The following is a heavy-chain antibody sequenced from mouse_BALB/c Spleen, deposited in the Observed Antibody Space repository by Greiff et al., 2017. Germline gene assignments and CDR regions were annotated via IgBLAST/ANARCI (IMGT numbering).Heavy chain of an antibody. J-gene: IGHJ4*01. CDR2: IDPETGGT. D-gene: IGHD4-1*02. Sequence: QVQLQQSGAELVRPGASVTLSCKASGYTFTDYEMHWVKQTPVHGLEWIGAIDPETGGTAYNQKFKGKATLTADKSSSTAYMELRSLTSEDSAVYYCARSTGRYAMDYWGQGTSVTVSS. CDR1: GYTFTDYE. V-gene: IGHV1-15*01. CDR3: ARSTGRYAMDY.